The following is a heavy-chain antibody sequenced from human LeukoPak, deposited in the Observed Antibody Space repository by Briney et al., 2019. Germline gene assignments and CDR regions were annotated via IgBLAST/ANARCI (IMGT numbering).Heavy chain of an antibody. CDR1: GYTFTVYY. CDR2: INPNSGGT. J-gene: IGHJ4*02. D-gene: IGHD2-15*01. CDR3: ARGGPTLGGSEPFDY. Sequence: ASVKVSCKASGYTFTVYYMHWVRQAPGQGLEWMGWINPNSGGTNYAQKFQGRVTMTRDTSTSTAYMELSRLRSDDTAVYYCARGGPTLGGSEPFDYWGQGTLVTVSS. V-gene: IGHV1-2*02.